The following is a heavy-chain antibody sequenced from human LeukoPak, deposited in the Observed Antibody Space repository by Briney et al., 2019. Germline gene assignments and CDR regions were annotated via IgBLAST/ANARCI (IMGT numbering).Heavy chain of an antibody. CDR3: ARVLRYYYDSSGSDY. CDR1: GYTFTSYG. Sequence: ASVKVSCKASGYTFTSYGISWVRQAPGQGLEWMGIINPSGGSTSYAQKFQGRVTMTRDTSTSTVYMELSSLRSEDTAVYYCARVLRYYYDSSGSDYWGQGTLVTVSS. V-gene: IGHV1-46*01. CDR2: INPSGGST. J-gene: IGHJ4*02. D-gene: IGHD3-22*01.